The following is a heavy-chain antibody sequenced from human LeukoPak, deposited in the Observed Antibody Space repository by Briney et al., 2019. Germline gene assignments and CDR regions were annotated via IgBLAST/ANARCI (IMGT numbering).Heavy chain of an antibody. J-gene: IGHJ4*02. CDR2: VDPKDGET. D-gene: IGHD4-17*01. V-gene: IGHV1-69-2*01. CDR1: GYTFTDYY. CDR3: AADYGDFDY. Sequence: ASVKVSCKVSGYTFTDYYMHWVHQAPGKGLEWMGLVDPKDGETIYAEKFQRRVIITATTSTDTAYMELSSLSSEDTAVYYCAADYGDFDYWGQGTLVTVSS.